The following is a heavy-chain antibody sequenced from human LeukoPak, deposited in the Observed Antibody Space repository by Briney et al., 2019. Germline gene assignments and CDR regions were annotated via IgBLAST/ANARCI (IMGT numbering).Heavy chain of an antibody. CDR1: GFTFGDYA. CDR2: ITSIAYGRTI. D-gene: IGHD1-26*01. V-gene: IGHV3-49*04. Sequence: GGSLRLSCTGSGFTFGDYAMSWVRQAPGKGLEWVGVITSIAYGRTIEYGLSVKGRFTISRDYSKSIAYLQMNSLKTEDTAVYYCARVRLSGAPPFYDYWGQGTLVTVSS. J-gene: IGHJ4*02. CDR3: ARVRLSGAPPFYDY.